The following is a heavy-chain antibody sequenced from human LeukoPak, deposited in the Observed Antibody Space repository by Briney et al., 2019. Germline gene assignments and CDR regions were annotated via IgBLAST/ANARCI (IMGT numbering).Heavy chain of an antibody. Sequence: PGGSLRLSCAASGFTVSSNYMSWVRQAPGKGLEWVSVIYSGGSTYYADSVKGRFTISRDNSKNTLYLQMNSLRAEDTAVYYCAREVRGDYYMDVWGKGTTVTVSS. D-gene: IGHD3-10*01. CDR1: GFTVSSNY. CDR3: AREVRGDYYMDV. CDR2: IYSGGST. J-gene: IGHJ6*03. V-gene: IGHV3-53*01.